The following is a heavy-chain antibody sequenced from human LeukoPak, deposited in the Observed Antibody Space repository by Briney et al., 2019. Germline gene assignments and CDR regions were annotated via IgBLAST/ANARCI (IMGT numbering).Heavy chain of an antibody. J-gene: IGHJ3*02. D-gene: IGHD7-27*01. CDR3: ASWDVPWGAFDI. V-gene: IGHV4-34*01. CDR2: INHSGST. Sequence: SETLSLTCAVYGGSFSGYYWSWIRQPPGKGLEWIGEINHSGSTNYNPSLKSRVTISVDTSKNQFSLKLSSVTAADTAVYYCASWDVPWGAFDIWGQGTMVTVSS. CDR1: GGSFSGYY.